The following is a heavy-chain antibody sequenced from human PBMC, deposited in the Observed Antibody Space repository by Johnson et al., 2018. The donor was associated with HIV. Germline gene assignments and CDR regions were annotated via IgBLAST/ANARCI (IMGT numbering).Heavy chain of an antibody. CDR3: ARDYRGALDI. CDR1: VFTFSDYY. J-gene: IGHJ3*02. Sequence: QVQLVESGGGLVKPGGSLRLSCAASVFTFSDYYMSWIRQAPGKWLEWVSYISSSGSSRYYADSVKGRFTITRDNVKNSLYMQMNSLRVEDTAVYFCARDYRGALDIWGQGTMVTVSS. CDR2: ISSSGSSR. D-gene: IGHD4-11*01. V-gene: IGHV3-11*01.